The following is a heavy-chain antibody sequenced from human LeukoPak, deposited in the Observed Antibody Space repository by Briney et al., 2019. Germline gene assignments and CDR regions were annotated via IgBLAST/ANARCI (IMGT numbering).Heavy chain of an antibody. CDR1: GGSVSGGSISGYY. Sequence: PSETLSLTCTVSGGSVSGGSISGYYWSWIRQPPGKGLEWIGYIYSSGSAHYNPSLKSRVTMSVDTSKNQFSLRLTSVTAADTAVYYCASFDPRSFGGSFGGVFDIWGQGTLATVSS. CDR3: ASFDPRSFGGSFGGVFDI. CDR2: IYSSGSA. D-gene: IGHD1-26*01. V-gene: IGHV4-61*08. J-gene: IGHJ3*02.